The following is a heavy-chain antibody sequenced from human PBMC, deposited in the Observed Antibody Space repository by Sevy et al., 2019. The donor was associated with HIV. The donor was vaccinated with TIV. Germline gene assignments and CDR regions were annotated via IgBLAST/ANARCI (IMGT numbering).Heavy chain of an antibody. CDR3: ATTKDYYDSSGYPFHY. D-gene: IGHD3-22*01. V-gene: IGHV1-24*01. CDR1: GYTLSQLS. Sequence: ASVKVSCKVSGYTLSQLSMHWVRQAPGKGLEWVGTFDPEDGRTIYAQKFQGRVTMTEDTSTDTAYMELNSLNSEDTAVYYCATTKDYYDSSGYPFHYWGQGTQVTVSS. CDR2: FDPEDGRT. J-gene: IGHJ4*02.